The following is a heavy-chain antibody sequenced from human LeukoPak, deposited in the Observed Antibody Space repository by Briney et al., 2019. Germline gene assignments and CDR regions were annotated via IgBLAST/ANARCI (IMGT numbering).Heavy chain of an antibody. D-gene: IGHD2-2*01. J-gene: IGHJ4*02. CDR1: GGSISSYY. V-gene: IGHV4-59*01. CDR3: ARARKAAASRFDY. Sequence: SATLSLTCTVSGGSISSYYWSWIRQPPGKGLEWIGYIYYSGSTNYNPSLKSRVTISVDTSKNQFSLKLSSVTAADTAVYCCARARKAAASRFDYWGQGTLVTVAS. CDR2: IYYSGST.